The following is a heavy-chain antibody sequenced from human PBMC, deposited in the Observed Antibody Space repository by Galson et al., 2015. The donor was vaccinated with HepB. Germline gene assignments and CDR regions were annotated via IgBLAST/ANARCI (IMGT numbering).Heavy chain of an antibody. CDR1: GFTFSSYW. V-gene: IGHV3-7*03. CDR2: IKQDGSEK. CDR3: ARRDSSGWYAVY. J-gene: IGHJ4*02. Sequence: SLRLSCAASGFTFSSYWMSWVRQAPGQGLEWVANIKQDGSEKYYVDTVKGRFTITRDNAKNTLYLQLNSLRADDTAVYYCARRDSSGWYAVYWGQGTLVTVSS. D-gene: IGHD6-19*01.